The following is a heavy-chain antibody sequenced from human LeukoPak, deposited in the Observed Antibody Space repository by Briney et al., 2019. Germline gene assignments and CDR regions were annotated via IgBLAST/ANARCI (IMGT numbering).Heavy chain of an antibody. Sequence: GGSLRLSCTGSGFTFGDYAVIWVRQAPGRGQEWVGFIRSKAYGGTTEYAASVKGRFTISRDDSKSIAYLQMDSLKAEDTAVYYCTRDYGDYKGDYWGQGTLVTVSS. CDR1: GFTFGDYA. J-gene: IGHJ4*02. CDR3: TRDYGDYKGDY. CDR2: IRSKAYGGTT. D-gene: IGHD4-17*01. V-gene: IGHV3-49*04.